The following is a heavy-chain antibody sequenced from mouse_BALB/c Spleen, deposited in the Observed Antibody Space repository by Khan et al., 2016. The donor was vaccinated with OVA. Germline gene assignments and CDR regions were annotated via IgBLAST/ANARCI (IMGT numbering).Heavy chain of an antibody. V-gene: IGHV1-76*01. CDR1: GYIFTSYW. CDR3: ARGNGYGNFFAY. J-gene: IGHJ3*01. Sequence: QVQLKESGGDLVRPGASVKLSCKTSGYIFTSYWIHWVKQRSGQGLEWIARIYPGTGSTYYNAKFKGQATLTADNSSSTAYMQLSSLKSEDSSVYLCARGNGYGNFFAYWGQGTLVTVS. CDR2: IYPGTGST. D-gene: IGHD2-1*01.